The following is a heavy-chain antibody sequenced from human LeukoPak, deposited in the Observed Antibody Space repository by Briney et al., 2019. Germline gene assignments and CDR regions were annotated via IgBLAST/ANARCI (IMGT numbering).Heavy chain of an antibody. CDR3: AKGHYYDSRGYFGVDY. D-gene: IGHD3-22*01. CDR1: GFTFSSYA. J-gene: IGHJ4*02. V-gene: IGHV3-23*01. CDR2: LRGSGDTT. Sequence: QPGGSLRLSCAASGFTFSSYAMNWVRQPRGRGLVWVSELRGSGDTTYYADSVKGRRFTTSRDNSKNTLYLQMNSVRAEDTAVYYCAKGHYYDSRGYFGVDYWGQGALVTVSS.